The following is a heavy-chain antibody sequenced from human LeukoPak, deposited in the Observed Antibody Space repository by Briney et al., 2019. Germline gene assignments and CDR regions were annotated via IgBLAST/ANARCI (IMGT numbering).Heavy chain of an antibody. CDR2: INPSGGST. D-gene: IGHD2-2*02. J-gene: IGHJ6*02. Sequence: VASVKVSCKASGYTFTSYYMHWVRQAPGQGLEWMGIINPSGGSTSYAQKFQGRVTMTRDTSTSTVYMELSSLRSEDTAVYYCARSTEFVCSSTSCYTLYYYYGMDVWGQGTTVTVSS. CDR3: ARSTEFVCSSTSCYTLYYYYGMDV. CDR1: GYTFTSYY. V-gene: IGHV1-46*01.